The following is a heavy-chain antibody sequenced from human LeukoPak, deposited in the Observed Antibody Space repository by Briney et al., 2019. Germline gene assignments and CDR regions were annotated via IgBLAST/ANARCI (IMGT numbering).Heavy chain of an antibody. D-gene: IGHD6-6*01. J-gene: IGHJ5*02. CDR3: ARDEYVHTHTNWFDP. V-gene: IGHV3-23*01. CDR1: GFTFSSYA. Sequence: PGGSLRLSCAASGFTFSSYAMSWVRQAPGKGLEWVSAISGSGGSTYYADSVKGRFTISRDNSKNTLYLQMNSLRAEDTAVYYCARDEYVHTHTNWFDPWGQGTLVTVSS. CDR2: ISGSGGST.